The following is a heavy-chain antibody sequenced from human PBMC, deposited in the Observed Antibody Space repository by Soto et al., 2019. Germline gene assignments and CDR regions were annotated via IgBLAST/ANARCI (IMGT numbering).Heavy chain of an antibody. V-gene: IGHV1-18*01. CDR1: GYTFTSYG. Sequence: ASVKVSCKASGYTFTSYGISWVRQAPGQGLEWMGWISAYNGNTNYAQKLQGRVTMTTDTSTSTAYMELSSLRSEDTALYYCARSYVQSRPIDYWGQGTLVTVSS. D-gene: IGHD3-10*02. J-gene: IGHJ4*02. CDR3: ARSYVQSRPIDY. CDR2: ISAYNGNT.